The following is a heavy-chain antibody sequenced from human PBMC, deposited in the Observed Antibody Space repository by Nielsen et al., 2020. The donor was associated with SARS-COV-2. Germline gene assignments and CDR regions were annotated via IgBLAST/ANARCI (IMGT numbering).Heavy chain of an antibody. D-gene: IGHD5-12*01. CDR1: GYTFTSYG. Sequence: ASVKVSCKASGYTFTSYGISWVRQAPGQGLEWMGWISAYNGNTNYAQKFQGRVTMTRDTSISTAYMELSRLRSDDTAVYYCARNSGYVLWGQGTLVTVSS. J-gene: IGHJ4*02. CDR3: ARNSGYVL. CDR2: ISAYNGNT. V-gene: IGHV1-18*01.